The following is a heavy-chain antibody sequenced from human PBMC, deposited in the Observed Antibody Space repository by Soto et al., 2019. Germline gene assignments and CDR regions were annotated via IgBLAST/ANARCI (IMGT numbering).Heavy chain of an antibody. CDR2: ISSNGGST. CDR1: GCTFSSYA. V-gene: IGHV3-64D*06. J-gene: IGHJ4*02. D-gene: IGHD3-3*01. Sequence: PXGWLRRSGSASGCTFSSYAMHWVRQAPGKGLEYVSAISSNGGSTYYADSVKGRFTISRDNSKNTLYLQMSSLRAEDTAVYYCVKEGRNRPIDFDYWGQGTLVTVYS. CDR3: VKEGRNRPIDFDY.